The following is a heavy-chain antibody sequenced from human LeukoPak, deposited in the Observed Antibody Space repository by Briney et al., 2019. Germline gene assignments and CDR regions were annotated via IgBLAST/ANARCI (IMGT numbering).Heavy chain of an antibody. D-gene: IGHD2-2*01. CDR3: ATAVYCSSTSCYYYYCMDV. CDR2: FDPEDGET. J-gene: IGHJ6*02. V-gene: IGHV1-24*01. Sequence: ASVKVSCKVSGYTLTELSMHWVRQAPGKGLEWMGGFDPEDGETIYAQKFQGRVTMTEDTSTDTAYMELSSLRSEDTAVYYCATAVYCSSTSCYYYYCMDVWGQGTTVTVSS. CDR1: GYTLTELS.